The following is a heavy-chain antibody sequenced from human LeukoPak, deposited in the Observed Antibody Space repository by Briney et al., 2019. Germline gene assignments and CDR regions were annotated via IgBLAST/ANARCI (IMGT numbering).Heavy chain of an antibody. Sequence: GGTLRLSCAASGFTFSNYGMSWVRQAPGKGLEWVSVTSGSGENSYYADSVRGRITISRDNFKNTLYLQMNSLRAEDTAVYYCANGAAAGTPTIGDYWGQGTLVTVSS. CDR1: GFTFSNYG. V-gene: IGHV3-23*01. CDR2: TSGSGENS. D-gene: IGHD6-13*01. J-gene: IGHJ4*02. CDR3: ANGAAAGTPTIGDY.